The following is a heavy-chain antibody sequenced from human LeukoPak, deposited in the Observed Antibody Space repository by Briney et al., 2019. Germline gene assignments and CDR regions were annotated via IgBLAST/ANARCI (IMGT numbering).Heavy chain of an antibody. J-gene: IGHJ6*02. D-gene: IGHD6-13*01. CDR2: LDLEDGKT. CDR3: ATGYLGTAGLIDF. Sequence: ASVRVSCNVSGYTLTELSLFGVRQAPGKGREWMGSLDLEDGKTLYAQKFQGTVTMTEETSTDPGYMELSSLRAEDTAVYNCATGYLGTAGLIDFWGQGTTVTVSS. CDR1: GYTLTELS. V-gene: IGHV1-24*01.